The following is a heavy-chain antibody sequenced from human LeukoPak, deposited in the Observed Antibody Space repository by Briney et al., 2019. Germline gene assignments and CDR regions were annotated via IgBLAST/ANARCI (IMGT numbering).Heavy chain of an antibody. CDR2: IYYSGST. J-gene: IGHJ4*02. D-gene: IGHD3-22*01. V-gene: IGHV4-31*02. Sequence: WSWIXXHPGKGLXWIGYIYYSGSTYYNPSLKSRVTISVDTSKNQFSLKLSSVTAADTAVCYCAANYDTSGYYYALDYWGQGTLVTVSS. CDR3: AANYDTSGYYYALDY.